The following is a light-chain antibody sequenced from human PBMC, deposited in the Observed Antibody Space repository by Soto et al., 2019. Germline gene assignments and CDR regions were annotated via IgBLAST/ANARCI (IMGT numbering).Light chain of an antibody. CDR1: ESISNF. J-gene: IGKJ1*01. Sequence: DIQMTQSPSTLSASVGDTVTITCRASESISNFLAWYQQKPGKAPNLLIYKASSLESGVPSRFSGSGSGTEFTLTISSLQPDDFATYYCQPYNSYSRTFGQGTKVDI. CDR2: KAS. CDR3: QPYNSYSRT. V-gene: IGKV1-5*03.